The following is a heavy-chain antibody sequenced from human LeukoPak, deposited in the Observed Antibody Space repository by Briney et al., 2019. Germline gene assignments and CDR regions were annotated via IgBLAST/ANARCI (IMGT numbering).Heavy chain of an antibody. CDR1: GFSFSSYT. J-gene: IGHJ6*03. CDR2: IISHGCNT. Sequence: QSGGSLRLSGAASGFSFSSYTMHWVRQAPGKGLEYVSAIISHGCNTHYTNSVKGRFTISRDNSQNTLYLQMGSLRADDMAVYHCARVRMGATVSNYYYYMDVWGKGTTVTVSS. CDR3: ARVRMGATVSNYYYYMDV. D-gene: IGHD1-26*01. V-gene: IGHV3-64*01.